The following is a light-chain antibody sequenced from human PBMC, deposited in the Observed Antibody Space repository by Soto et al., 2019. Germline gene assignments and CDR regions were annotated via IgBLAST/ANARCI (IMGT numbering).Light chain of an antibody. J-gene: IGKJ4*01. CDR3: QYRGIWPPGAT. V-gene: IGKV3-11*01. CDR1: QSINNY. CDR2: DAS. Sequence: EIVLTQSPVTLSLSPGERATLSCRASQSINNYLAWYQQKPGQPPRLLIYDASNRATAIPVRFSGSGSGTGFTLTISSREPEDSAVYYCQYRGIWPPGATFGGGTKVEMK.